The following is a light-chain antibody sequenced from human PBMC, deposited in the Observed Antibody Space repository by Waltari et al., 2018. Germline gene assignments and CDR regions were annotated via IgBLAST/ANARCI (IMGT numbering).Light chain of an antibody. J-gene: IGKJ1*01. V-gene: IGKV3-11*01. Sequence: EIVLTQSPATLSLSPGERATLSCRASQSVSSDLAWYQQKPGQVPRLLIYGASNRATCIPASFGGSGSETDFTLTISSLEPEDFAVYYCQQRSSWPWTFGQGTKVDVK. CDR1: QSVSSD. CDR3: QQRSSWPWT. CDR2: GAS.